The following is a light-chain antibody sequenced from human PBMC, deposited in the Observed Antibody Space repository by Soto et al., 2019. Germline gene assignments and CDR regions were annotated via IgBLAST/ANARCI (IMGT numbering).Light chain of an antibody. V-gene: IGLV2-23*03. CDR2: EGS. Sequence: QSALTQPASVSGSPGQSITISCTGTSSDVGSYNLVSWYQQHPGKAPKLMIYEGSKRPSGVSNRFSGSKSGNTASLTISGLKAEDEADYYCCSYAGSSTFGVFGGGTKVTVL. J-gene: IGLJ3*02. CDR1: SSDVGSYNL. CDR3: CSYAGSSTFGV.